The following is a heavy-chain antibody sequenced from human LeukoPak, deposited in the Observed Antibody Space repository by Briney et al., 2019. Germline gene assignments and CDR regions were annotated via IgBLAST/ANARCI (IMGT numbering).Heavy chain of an antibody. CDR1: GGTFSSYA. CDR2: IIPILGIA. J-gene: IGHJ5*02. Sequence: SVKVSCKASGGTFSSYAISWVRQAPGQGLEWMGRIIPILGIANYAQKFQGRVTITADKFTSTAYMELSSLRSEDTAVYYCARKLGYCSSTSCYWDWFDPWGQGTLVTVSS. V-gene: IGHV1-69*04. D-gene: IGHD2-2*01. CDR3: ARKLGYCSSTSCYWDWFDP.